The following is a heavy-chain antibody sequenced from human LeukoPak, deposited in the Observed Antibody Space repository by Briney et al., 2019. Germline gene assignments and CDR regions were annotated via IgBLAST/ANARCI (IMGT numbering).Heavy chain of an antibody. CDR3: ARGDIVVVPAAADAFDI. CDR2: IYTSGST. Sequence: SETLSLTCTVSGGSISSGNYYWSWIRQPAGKGLEWIGHIYTSGSTNYNPSLKSRVTISVDTSKNQFSLKLSSLTAADTAVYYCARGDIVVVPAAADAFDIWGQGTMVTVSS. CDR1: GGSISSGNYY. J-gene: IGHJ3*02. D-gene: IGHD2-2*01. V-gene: IGHV4-61*09.